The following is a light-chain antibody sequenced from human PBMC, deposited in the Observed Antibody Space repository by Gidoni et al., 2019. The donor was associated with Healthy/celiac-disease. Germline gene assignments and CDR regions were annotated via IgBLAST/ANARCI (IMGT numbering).Light chain of an antibody. V-gene: IGKV3-15*01. CDR3: QHYNDWPPFT. CDR1: QSVSSN. CDR2: GAS. Sequence: EIVMKQSPTTLSVSPGERATLSCRASQSVSSNLAWYPQKPGQAPRLLIYGASTRATGIPARFSGSGSGTEFTLTISSLQSEDFAVYYCQHYNDWPPFTFGPGTKVEIK. J-gene: IGKJ3*01.